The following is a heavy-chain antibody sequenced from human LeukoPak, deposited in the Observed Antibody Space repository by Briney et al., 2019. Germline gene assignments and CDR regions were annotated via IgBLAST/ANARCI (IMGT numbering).Heavy chain of an antibody. CDR2: ISSRSRGI. J-gene: IGHJ4*02. Sequence: PGGSLRLSCGASGFTFDTYEMNWVRQAPGKGLEWLASISSRSRGIYYTDSVKGRFTISRDNAKNSLYLQMNSLRAEDTALYYCARDDSTVTRFDYWGQGTLVTVSS. V-gene: IGHV3-48*03. CDR3: ARDDSTVTRFDY. D-gene: IGHD4-17*01. CDR1: GFTFDTYE.